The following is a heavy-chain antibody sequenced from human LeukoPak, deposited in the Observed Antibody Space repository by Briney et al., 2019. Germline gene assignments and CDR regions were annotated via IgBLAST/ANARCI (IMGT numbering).Heavy chain of an antibody. J-gene: IGHJ6*03. CDR2: IHYSGST. CDR1: GGSISSHY. Sequence: SETLSLTCSVSGGSISSHYWSWIRQSPGKGLEWIGYIHYSGSTNYKPSLKSRVTISVDTSKNQFSLKLSSVTAADTAVYYCARAPPLLSGYYYYMDVWGKGTTVTVSS. V-gene: IGHV4-59*11. CDR3: ARAPPLLSGYYYYMDV.